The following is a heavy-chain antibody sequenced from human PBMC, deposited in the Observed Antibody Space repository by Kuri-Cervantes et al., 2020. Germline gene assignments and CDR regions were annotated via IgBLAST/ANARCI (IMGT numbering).Heavy chain of an antibody. D-gene: IGHD4-23*01. CDR2: ISAYNGNT. Sequence: ASVKVSCKASGFTFTSSAVQWVRQARGQRLGWMGWISAYNGNTNYAQKFQGRVTITRDTSASTAYMELSSLRSEDTAVYYCARDPRRGQGRNSYYYYYYMDVWGKGTAVTVSS. CDR3: ARDPRRGQGRNSYYYYYYMDV. V-gene: IGHV1-3*01. J-gene: IGHJ6*03. CDR1: GFTFTSSA.